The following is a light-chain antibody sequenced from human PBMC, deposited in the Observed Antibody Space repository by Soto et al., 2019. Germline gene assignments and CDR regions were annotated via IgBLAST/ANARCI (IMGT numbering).Light chain of an antibody. J-gene: IGLJ3*02. CDR3: QSFDSRLSGWV. CDR1: SSNIGTGYD. V-gene: IGLV1-40*01. CDR2: GNT. Sequence: CTGSSSNIGTGYDVHWYQHLPGTAPKLVLHGNTDRPSGVPDRFSGSKSGTSASLAITGLQAEDEADYYCQSFDSRLSGWVFGGGTKLTVL.